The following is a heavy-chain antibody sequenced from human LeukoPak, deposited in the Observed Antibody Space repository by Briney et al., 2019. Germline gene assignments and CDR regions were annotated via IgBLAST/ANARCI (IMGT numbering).Heavy chain of an antibody. V-gene: IGHV4-61*01. D-gene: IGHD3-10*01. CDR1: GGSFSSGSSY. CDR2: IYYSGST. J-gene: IGHJ3*02. CDR3: AGVVVRGVIMPNDAFDI. Sequence: SETLSLTCSVSGGSFSSGSSYWSWIRQPPGKGLEWIVYIYYSGSTNYNPSLKSRVTISVDTAKNQFSLKLSSVIAADTAVYYCAGVVVRGVIMPNDAFDIWGQGTMVTVSS.